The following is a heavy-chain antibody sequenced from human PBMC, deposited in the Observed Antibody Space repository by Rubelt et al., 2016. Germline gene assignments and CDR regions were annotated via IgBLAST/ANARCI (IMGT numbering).Heavy chain of an antibody. Sequence: EVRLVESGGGLVQPGGSLRLSCAASGFSFRSYSMNWVRQAPGKGLEWVAGLNWDGSSTTYAESVKGRFTVSRDNAKNTLYLQMNSLRAEDTAVYYCAKDRVGSWFSLDYWGQGTLVTVST. V-gene: IGHV3-23*03. CDR3: AKDRVGSWFSLDY. CDR2: LNWDGSST. D-gene: IGHD6-13*01. CDR1: GFSFRSYS. J-gene: IGHJ4*02.